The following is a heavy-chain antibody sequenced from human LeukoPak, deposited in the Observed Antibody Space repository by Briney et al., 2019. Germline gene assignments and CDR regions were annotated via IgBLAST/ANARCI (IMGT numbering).Heavy chain of an antibody. D-gene: IGHD2-8*01. J-gene: IGHJ4*02. CDR3: ARDPTSDCTNGVCDY. V-gene: IGHV3-23*01. Sequence: PGGSLRLSCVASGFTFSSHGMTWVRQAPGKGLQWVSAISGSGGSTFYADSVKGRFTISRDNSKNTLYLQMNSLRAEDTAVYYCARDPTSDCTNGVCDYWGQGTLVTVSS. CDR2: ISGSGGST. CDR1: GFTFSSHG.